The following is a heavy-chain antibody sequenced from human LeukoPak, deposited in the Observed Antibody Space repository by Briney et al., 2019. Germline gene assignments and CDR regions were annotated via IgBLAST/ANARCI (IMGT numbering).Heavy chain of an antibody. CDR1: GGSISSSSYY. D-gene: IGHD3-10*01. V-gene: IGHV4-39*07. CDR2: IYHSGIT. Sequence: SETLSLTCTVSGGSISSSSYYWGWIRQPPEKGLEWIGSIYHSGITYYNPSLKSRVTISVDTSKNQFSLKLSSVSAADTAVYYCARLGPYYYGSGSSPYYFDYWGQGTLVTVSS. CDR3: ARLGPYYYGSGSSPYYFDY. J-gene: IGHJ4*02.